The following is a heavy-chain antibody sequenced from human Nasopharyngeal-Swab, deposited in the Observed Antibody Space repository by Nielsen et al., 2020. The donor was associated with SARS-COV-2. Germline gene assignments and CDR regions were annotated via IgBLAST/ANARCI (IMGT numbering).Heavy chain of an antibody. V-gene: IGHV3-23*01. D-gene: IGHD6-13*01. CDR2: ISGSGSST. J-gene: IGHJ4*02. CDR1: GFTFSSYA. Sequence: GESLKISCAASGFTFSSYAMSWVRQAPGKGLEWVSTISGSGSSTYYADSVKGRFTIFRDNSKNTLYLQMNRLRAEDTAVYYCAKGDSAAGSSSDYWGQGTLVTVSS. CDR3: AKGDSAAGSSSDY.